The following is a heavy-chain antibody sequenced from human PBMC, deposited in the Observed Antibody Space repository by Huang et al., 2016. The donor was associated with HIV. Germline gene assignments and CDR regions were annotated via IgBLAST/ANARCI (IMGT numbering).Heavy chain of an antibody. CDR3: ARTGSYYYGSGIYHFGDY. CDR1: GFAFSSFA. J-gene: IGHJ4*02. V-gene: IGHV3-30*01. CDR2: ISTDGTIK. Sequence: QVQLVESGGGVVQPGRSLRLSCAASGFAFSSFAMHWIRQAPGKGLQWLEVISTDGTIKNYADSGRGRFTISRDNSKGTVYLQMNSLRPEDTAVYSCARTGSYYYGSGIYHFGDYWGQGTLVTVSS. D-gene: IGHD3-10*01.